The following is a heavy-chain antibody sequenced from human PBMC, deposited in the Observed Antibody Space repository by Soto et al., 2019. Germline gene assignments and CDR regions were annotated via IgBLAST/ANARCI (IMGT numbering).Heavy chain of an antibody. CDR3: AKNAGGFGELLALYYFDY. J-gene: IGHJ4*02. V-gene: IGHV3-23*01. D-gene: IGHD3-10*01. CDR2: ISVSGGST. Sequence: GGSLRLSCAASGFTFSGYAMSWVRQAPGKGLEWVSAISVSGGSTYYADSVKGRFTISRDNSKNTLYLQMNSLRAEDTAVYYCAKNAGGFGELLALYYFDYWGQGTLVTVS. CDR1: GFTFSGYA.